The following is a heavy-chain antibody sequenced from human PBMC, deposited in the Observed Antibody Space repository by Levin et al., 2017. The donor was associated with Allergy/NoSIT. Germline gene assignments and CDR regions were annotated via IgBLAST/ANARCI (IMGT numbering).Heavy chain of an antibody. CDR1: GYTFTSYG. Sequence: ASVKVSCKASGYTFTSYGISWVRQAPGQGLEWMGWISAYNGNTNYAQKLQGRVTMTTDTSTSTAYMELRSLRSDDTAVYYCARDTADDSSGYPAGRHTHDYWGQGTLVTVSS. J-gene: IGHJ4*02. D-gene: IGHD3-22*01. CDR2: ISAYNGNT. CDR3: ARDTADDSSGYPAGRHTHDY. V-gene: IGHV1-18*01.